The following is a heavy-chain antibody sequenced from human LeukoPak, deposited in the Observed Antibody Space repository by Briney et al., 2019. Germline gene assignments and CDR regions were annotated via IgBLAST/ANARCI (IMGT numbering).Heavy chain of an antibody. V-gene: IGHV4-4*02. CDR2: ISLRALT. D-gene: IGHD1-26*01. J-gene: IGHJ4*02. Sequence: NPSETLSLTCGVSGGSISGTNWWSWVRQPPGQGLEWIGEISLRALTNYNPSLRSRLTMSLDESTNQVSLNLTSVTAADTAVYYCSRESGPFSPFGFCGQGTLVSVHS. CDR1: GGSISGTNW. CDR3: SRESGPFSPFGF.